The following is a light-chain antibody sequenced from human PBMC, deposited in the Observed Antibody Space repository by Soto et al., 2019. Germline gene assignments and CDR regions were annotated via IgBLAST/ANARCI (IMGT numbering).Light chain of an antibody. CDR1: QGISSW. Sequence: DIQMTQSPSSVSASIGDRVTITCRASQGISSWLAWYQHKPGEAPKLLIYAASNLQAGVPSRFSGSGSGTDFTLTISSLHHEDFATYYCQQVDSFPRAFGQGTRVEFK. CDR2: AAS. CDR3: QQVDSFPRA. J-gene: IGKJ1*01. V-gene: IGKV1-12*01.